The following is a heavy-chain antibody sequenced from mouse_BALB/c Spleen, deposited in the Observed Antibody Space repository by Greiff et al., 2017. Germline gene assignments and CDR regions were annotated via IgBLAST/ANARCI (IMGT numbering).Heavy chain of an antibody. CDR2: IYPGDGDT. Sequence: VQLQQSGPELVKPGASVKISCKASGYAFSSSWMNWVNQRPGQGLEWIGRIYPGDGDTNYNGKFKGKATLTADKSSSTAYMQLSSLTSVDSAVYFCARGKITTGGVFDYWGQGTTLTVSS. D-gene: IGHD2-4*01. V-gene: IGHV1-82*01. CDR3: ARGKITTGGVFDY. CDR1: GYAFSSSW. J-gene: IGHJ2*01.